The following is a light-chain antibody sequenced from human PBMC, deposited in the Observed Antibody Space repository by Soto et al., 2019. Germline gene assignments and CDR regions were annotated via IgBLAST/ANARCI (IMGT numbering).Light chain of an antibody. CDR1: QSVSSN. Sequence: EIVMTQSPATLSVSPGERATLSCRASQSVSSNLAWYQQKPGQAPRLLIYGASTRATGIPARFSGSGSGTEFTLTISSLQSGDFAVYYCQQYYNWPFTFGPGTKVDIK. CDR3: QQYYNWPFT. V-gene: IGKV3-15*01. J-gene: IGKJ3*01. CDR2: GAS.